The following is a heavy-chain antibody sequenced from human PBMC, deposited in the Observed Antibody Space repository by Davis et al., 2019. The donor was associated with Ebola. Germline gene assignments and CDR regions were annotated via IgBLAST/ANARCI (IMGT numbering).Heavy chain of an antibody. Sequence: PGGSLRLSCAVYGGSFNDYYWGWVRQSPGHGLEWIGEINYRGRTYYNTALRSRVSLSIDRSKMQYSLRLTSVTAADTAVYYCATSHQIRGRDCFDYWDQGNLVVVSS. V-gene: IGHV4-34*01. J-gene: IGHJ4*02. CDR3: ATSHQIRGRDCFDY. CDR1: GGSFNDYY. CDR2: INYRGRT.